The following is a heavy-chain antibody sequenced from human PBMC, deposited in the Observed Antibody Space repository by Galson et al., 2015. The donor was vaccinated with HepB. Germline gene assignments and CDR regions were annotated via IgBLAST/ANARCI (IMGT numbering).Heavy chain of an antibody. CDR1: GFTFSNAW. CDR3: TTVGRWELLGSFDY. Sequence: SLRLSCAASGFTFSNAWMSWVRQAPGKGLEWVGRIKSKTDGGTTDYAAPVKGRFTISRDDSKTTLYLQMNSLKTGDTAVYYCTTVGRWELLGSFDYWGQGTLVTVSS. D-gene: IGHD1-26*01. V-gene: IGHV3-15*01. CDR2: IKSKTDGGTT. J-gene: IGHJ4*02.